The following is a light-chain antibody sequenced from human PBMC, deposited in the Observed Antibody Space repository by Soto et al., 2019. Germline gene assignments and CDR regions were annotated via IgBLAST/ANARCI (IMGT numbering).Light chain of an antibody. CDR2: EVS. Sequence: QSVLTQPPSASGSPGQSVTISCTGTSSDVGGYNYVSWYQQHPGKAPKLTIYEVSKRPSGVPDRSSGSKSGNTASLTVSGLQAEDEADYYCSSYAGSNNFVVFGGGTKLTVL. J-gene: IGLJ2*01. V-gene: IGLV2-8*01. CDR1: SSDVGGYNY. CDR3: SSYAGSNNFVV.